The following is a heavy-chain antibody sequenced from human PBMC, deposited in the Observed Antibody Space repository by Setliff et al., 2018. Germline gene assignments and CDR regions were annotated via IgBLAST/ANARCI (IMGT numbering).Heavy chain of an antibody. J-gene: IGHJ4*02. CDR3: ARVDDYIWGTFHSMDY. Sequence: QPGGSLRLSCTGSGFNFANYAVSWVRQAPGKGLEWIAFIRSNSFGGTTEYAASVKDRFTFSSDDFASVAYLQMDSLKTDDTAIYYCARVDDYIWGTFHSMDYWGQGTLVTVSS. V-gene: IGHV3-49*04. CDR1: GFNFANYA. D-gene: IGHD3-16*01. CDR2: IRSNSFGGTT.